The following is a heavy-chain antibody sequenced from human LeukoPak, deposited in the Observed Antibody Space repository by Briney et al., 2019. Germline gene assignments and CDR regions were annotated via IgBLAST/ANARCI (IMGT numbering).Heavy chain of an antibody. J-gene: IGHJ6*03. V-gene: IGHV3-53*01. D-gene: IGHD1-14*01. CDR1: GFTVSSNY. CDR2: IYSGGST. CDR3: ARGTREPGRYYYYYYMDV. Sequence: GGSLRLSCAASGFTVSSNYMNWVRQAPGKGLEWVSVIYSGGSTYYADSVKGRFTISRDNSKNTLYLQMNSLRAEDTAVYYCARGTREPGRYYYYYYMDVWGKGTTVTVSS.